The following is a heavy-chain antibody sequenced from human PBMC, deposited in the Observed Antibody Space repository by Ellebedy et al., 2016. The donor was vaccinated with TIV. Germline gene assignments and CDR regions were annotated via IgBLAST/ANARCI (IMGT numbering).Heavy chain of an antibody. V-gene: IGHV1-18*04. Sequence: AASVKVSCKASGYTFSSYGISWVRQAPGQGLEWMGWINSYNSSTNHAQKFQGRVTMTTDTSTSTAYMELRSLTSDDTAVYYCAFHSSSWYLGAFDLWGQGTMVTVSS. J-gene: IGHJ3*01. CDR2: INSYNSST. CDR3: AFHSSSWYLGAFDL. CDR1: GYTFSSYG. D-gene: IGHD6-13*01.